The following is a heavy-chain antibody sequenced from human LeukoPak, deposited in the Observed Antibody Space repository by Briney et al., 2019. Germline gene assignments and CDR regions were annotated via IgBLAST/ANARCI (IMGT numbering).Heavy chain of an antibody. CDR1: GYTFTSYC. CDR3: ARVRAASWFGELIGDRYYYYMDV. J-gene: IGHJ6*03. Sequence: ASVKVSCKASGYTFTSYCMHWVRQAPGQGLEWMGIINPSGGSTSYAQKFQGRVTMTRDMSTSTVYMELSSLRSEDTAVYYCARVRAASWFGELIGDRYYYYMDVWGKGTTVTVSS. D-gene: IGHD3-10*01. V-gene: IGHV1-46*01. CDR2: INPSGGST.